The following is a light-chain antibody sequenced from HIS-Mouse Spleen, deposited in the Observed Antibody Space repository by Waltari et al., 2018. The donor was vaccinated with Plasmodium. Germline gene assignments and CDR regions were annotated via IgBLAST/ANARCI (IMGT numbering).Light chain of an antibody. CDR3: QQYNNWSFT. Sequence: IVMTHSPATLSVSPGESDNLSCRASESVSSNLAWYQQKPGKAPRLLIYGASTMATGIPARFSGSGSGTEFTLTISSLQSEDFAVYYCQQYNNWSFTFGPGTKVDIK. J-gene: IGKJ3*01. CDR2: GAS. V-gene: IGKV3-15*01. CDR1: ESVSSN.